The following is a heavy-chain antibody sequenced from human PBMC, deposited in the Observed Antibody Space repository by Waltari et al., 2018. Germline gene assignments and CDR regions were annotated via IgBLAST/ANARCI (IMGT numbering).Heavy chain of an antibody. CDR3: ARGPGYSSGWYANY. D-gene: IGHD6-19*01. CDR1: GYTLTSYD. J-gene: IGHJ4*02. Sequence: QVQLVQSGAEVKKPGASVKVSCKASGYTLTSYDINWVRQATGQGLEWRGWINPNSGNTGYAQKFQGRVTITRNTSISTAYMELSSLRSEDTAVYYCARGPGYSSGWYANYWGQGTLVTVSS. V-gene: IGHV1-8*03. CDR2: INPNSGNT.